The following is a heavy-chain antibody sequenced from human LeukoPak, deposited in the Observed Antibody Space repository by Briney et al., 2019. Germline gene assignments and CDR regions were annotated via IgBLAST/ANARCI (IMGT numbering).Heavy chain of an antibody. J-gene: IGHJ4*02. CDR3: ARGPTYYDYVWGSYRPYYFDY. CDR2: ITSGSADI. V-gene: IGHV3-48*02. D-gene: IGHD3-16*02. Sequence: PGGSLRLSCAASGFTFNTYSMNWVRQAPGKGLEWVSYITSGSADINYADSVRGRFTISRDNARNSLYLQMESLRDEDTAVYFCARGPTYYDYVWGSYRPYYFDYWGQGTLVTVSS. CDR1: GFTFNTYS.